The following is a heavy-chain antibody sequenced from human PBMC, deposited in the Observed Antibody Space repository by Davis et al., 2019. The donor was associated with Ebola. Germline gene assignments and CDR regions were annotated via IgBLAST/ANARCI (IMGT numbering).Heavy chain of an antibody. CDR3: ARDRRVAVAGRSYYYGMDV. J-gene: IGHJ6*02. Sequence: AASVKVSCKASGYTFPSYGISWVRQAPGQGLEWMGVIIPIFGTANYAQKLQGRVTITADKSTSTAYMALSSLRSEDTAVYYCARDRRVAVAGRSYYYGMDVWGQGTTVTVSS. CDR2: IIPIFGTA. V-gene: IGHV1-69*06. D-gene: IGHD6-19*01. CDR1: GYTFPSYG.